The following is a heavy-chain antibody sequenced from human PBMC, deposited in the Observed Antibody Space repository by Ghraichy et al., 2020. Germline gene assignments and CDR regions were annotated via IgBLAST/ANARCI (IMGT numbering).Heavy chain of an antibody. CDR2: ISGSGGST. D-gene: IGHD2-15*01. J-gene: IGHJ2*01. V-gene: IGHV3-23*01. CDR1: GFTFSSYA. Sequence: GGSLRLSCAASGFTFSSYAMSWVRQAPGKGLEWVSAISGSGGSTYYADSVKGRFTISRDNSKNTLYLQMNGLRAEDTAVYYCAKVGCSGGSCFTWLWYFDLWGRGPLVTVSS. CDR3: AKVGCSGGSCFTWLWYFDL.